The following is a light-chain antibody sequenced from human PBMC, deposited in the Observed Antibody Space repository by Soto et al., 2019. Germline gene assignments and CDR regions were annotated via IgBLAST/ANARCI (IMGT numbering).Light chain of an antibody. CDR3: QQYNNWPQLLT. J-gene: IGKJ4*02. CDR2: GAS. Sequence: EIVMTQSPATLSVSPGERATLSCRASQSVSSNLAWYQQKPGQAPRLLIYGASTRATGIPARFSGSGSGTEFTLTISSLLSEDFAVYYCQQYNNWPQLLTFGGGTKVDIK. CDR1: QSVSSN. V-gene: IGKV3-15*01.